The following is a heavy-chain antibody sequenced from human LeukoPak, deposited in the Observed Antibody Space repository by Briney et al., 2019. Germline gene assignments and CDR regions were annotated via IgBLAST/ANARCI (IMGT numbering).Heavy chain of an antibody. CDR2: IYYSGST. D-gene: IGHD6-19*01. V-gene: IGHV4-59*01. J-gene: IGHJ4*02. Sequence: SETLSLTCTVSGGSISGYYWSWIRQPPGKGLEWIGYIYYSGSTNYNPSLKSRVTISVDTSKNQFSLKLDSVTAADTAVYYCARGRDGYSSVDYWGQGTLVTVSS. CDR1: GGSISGYY. CDR3: ARGRDGYSSVDY.